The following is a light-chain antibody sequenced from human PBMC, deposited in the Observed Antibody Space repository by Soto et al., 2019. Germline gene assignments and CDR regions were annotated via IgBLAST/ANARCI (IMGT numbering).Light chain of an antibody. V-gene: IGKV3-11*01. CDR1: QSVNIY. CDR2: DAS. CDR3: QHSSGFT. J-gene: IGKJ3*01. Sequence: EIVLTQSPATLSLSPGERATLSCRASQSVNIYLAWYQQKPGQAPRLLIYDASNRATGIPARFSGSGSGTDFTLTISSLEPEDFAVYYCQHSSGFTFGPGTKVDIK.